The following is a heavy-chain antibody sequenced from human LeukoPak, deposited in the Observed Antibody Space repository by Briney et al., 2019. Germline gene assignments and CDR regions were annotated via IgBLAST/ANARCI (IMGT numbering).Heavy chain of an antibody. CDR1: GFTFSDYF. Sequence: PGESLRLSCVTSGFTFSDYFMNWIRQAPGKGPEWLSFINSDGNNIYYRDSVKGRFTISRDNAKKTLYLEMNNLRVDDTAIYYCATSRVFDFWGQGTLVAVSS. CDR3: ATSRVFDF. J-gene: IGHJ4*02. V-gene: IGHV3-11*04. CDR2: INSDGNNI.